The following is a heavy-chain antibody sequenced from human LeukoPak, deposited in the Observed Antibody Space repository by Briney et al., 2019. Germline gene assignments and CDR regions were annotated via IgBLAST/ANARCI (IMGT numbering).Heavy chain of an antibody. Sequence: GGSLRLSCAASEFSFSSFYMGWVRQAPGKGLEWVAFIRYDGSNKYYADSVKGRFTISRDNSKNTLYLQMNSLRAEDTAVYYCAKDRVEAAAGSIDYWGQGTLVTVSS. D-gene: IGHD6-13*01. CDR2: IRYDGSNK. J-gene: IGHJ4*02. CDR3: AKDRVEAAAGSIDY. V-gene: IGHV3-30*02. CDR1: EFSFSSFY.